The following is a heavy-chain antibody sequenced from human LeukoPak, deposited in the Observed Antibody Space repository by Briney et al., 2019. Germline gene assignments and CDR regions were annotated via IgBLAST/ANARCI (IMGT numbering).Heavy chain of an antibody. D-gene: IGHD2-2*01. J-gene: IGHJ1*01. Sequence: ASVKVSCKASGYTFTIYYITWVRQAPGQRLEWMGSFSAYNGNRIYAQKFQGRVTMTTDTSTSTAYMELKSLRSDDTAVYYCAKTSYCSSTSCFEYFPQWGQGTLVTVSS. V-gene: IGHV1-18*01. CDR3: AKTSYCSSTSCFEYFPQ. CDR2: FSAYNGNR. CDR1: GYTFTIYY.